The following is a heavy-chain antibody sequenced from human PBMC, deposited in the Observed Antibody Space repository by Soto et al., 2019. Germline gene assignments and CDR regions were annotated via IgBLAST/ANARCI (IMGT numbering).Heavy chain of an antibody. CDR2: ISSSGGTI. CDR3: ARGPVIVYSGSPEAAFDI. V-gene: IGHV3-48*03. CDR1: GFTFSSYE. D-gene: IGHD1-26*01. Sequence: EVQLVESGGGLVQPGGSLRLSCAASGFTFSSYEMNWVRQAPGKGLEWVSYISSSGGTIYHAESVKGRFTISRDNAKNSLYLQMNSLRAEDTAVYYCARGPVIVYSGSPEAAFDIWGQGTMVTVSS. J-gene: IGHJ3*02.